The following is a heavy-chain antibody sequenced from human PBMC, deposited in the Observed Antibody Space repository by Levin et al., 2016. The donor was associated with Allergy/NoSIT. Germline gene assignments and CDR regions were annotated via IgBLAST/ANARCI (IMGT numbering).Heavy chain of an antibody. J-gene: IGHJ1*01. D-gene: IGHD3-22*01. Sequence: GESLKISCAVSGFNPTNYFLQWVRQAPGKGLVWVSRINGDGTSTTYADSVRGRFTVSRDNAKNTLYLHMNSLRAEDTAVYYCANTYYSDSGSPGDHWGQGTLVTVSS. CDR2: INGDGTST. CDR3: ANTYYSDSGSPGDH. V-gene: IGHV3-74*01. CDR1: GFNPTNYF.